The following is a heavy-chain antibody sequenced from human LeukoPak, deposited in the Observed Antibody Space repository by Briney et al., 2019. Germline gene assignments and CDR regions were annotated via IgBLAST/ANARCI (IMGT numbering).Heavy chain of an antibody. CDR1: GYTFTGYY. Sequence: ASVKVSCKASGYTFTGYYLHWVRQAPGQGLEWMGWINCNNGDTYYAQKFQGRVTMTRDTSISTAYMELSRLRSDDTAVYYCARAPCPTSTCFIFDYWGQGTLVTVSS. CDR3: ARAPCPTSTCFIFDY. V-gene: IGHV1-2*02. J-gene: IGHJ4*02. D-gene: IGHD6-13*01. CDR2: INCNNGDT.